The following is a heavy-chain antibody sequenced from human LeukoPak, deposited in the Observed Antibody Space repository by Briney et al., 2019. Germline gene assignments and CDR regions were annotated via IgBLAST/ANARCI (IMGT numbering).Heavy chain of an antibody. CDR2: ISSNSATI. Sequence: GGSLRLSCAVPGFTFSDYSMNWVRQAPGKGLEWISYISSNSATIYYLDSVQGRFTISRDNAKNSLYLQMTSLRAEDTAVYYCARVVGTGDYWGQGTLVTVSS. V-gene: IGHV3-48*01. D-gene: IGHD7-27*01. CDR3: ARVVGTGDY. J-gene: IGHJ4*02. CDR1: GFTFSDYS.